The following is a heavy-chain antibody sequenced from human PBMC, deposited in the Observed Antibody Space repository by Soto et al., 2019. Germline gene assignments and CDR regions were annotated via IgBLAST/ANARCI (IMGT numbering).Heavy chain of an antibody. CDR3: AMVDVYFTPTPRGA. V-gene: IGHV1-18*01. CDR2: INTYNGNT. D-gene: IGHD2-8*01. Sequence: ASVKVSCKTSGYTFTSYGIGWARQAPGQGLEWMGWINTYNGNTNYAQNLQGRVTLTTDTSTSTAYMELRSLRSNDTAIYYCAMVDVYFTPTPRGAWGKGTTVPAS. J-gene: IGHJ6*03. CDR1: GYTFTSYG.